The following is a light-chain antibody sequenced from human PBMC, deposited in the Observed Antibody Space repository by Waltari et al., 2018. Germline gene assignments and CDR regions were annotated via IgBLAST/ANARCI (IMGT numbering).Light chain of an antibody. Sequence: DIQMTQSPSSLSASVGDTVTITPRASQAISNHLAWYQQRPGKPPKLLMYAASSLPSGVPSLFSGSQSGTDFSLTINNLQPEDVATYYCQKYYSAPFTFGPGTKVDLK. CDR1: QAISNH. CDR2: AAS. CDR3: QKYYSAPFT. J-gene: IGKJ3*01. V-gene: IGKV1-27*01.